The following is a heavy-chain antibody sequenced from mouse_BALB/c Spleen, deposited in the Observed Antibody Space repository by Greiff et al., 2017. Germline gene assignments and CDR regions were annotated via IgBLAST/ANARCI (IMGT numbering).Heavy chain of an antibody. CDR1: GFAFSSYD. Sequence: EVQLVESGGGLVKPGGSLKLSCAASGFAFSSYDMSWVRQTPEKRLEWVAYISSGGGSTYYPDTVKGRFTISRDNAKNTLYLQMSSLKSEDTAMYYCARSYGNTWYFDVWGAGTTVTVSS. CDR3: ARSYGNTWYFDV. D-gene: IGHD2-1*01. CDR2: ISSGGGST. V-gene: IGHV5-12-1*01. J-gene: IGHJ1*01.